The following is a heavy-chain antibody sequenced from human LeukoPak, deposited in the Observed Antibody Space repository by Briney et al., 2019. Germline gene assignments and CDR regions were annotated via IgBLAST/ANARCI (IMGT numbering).Heavy chain of an antibody. CDR2: ISTSSTYT. V-gene: IGHV3-11*05. CDR1: GFTFSDYY. D-gene: IGHD3-10*01. CDR3: ARDLMIRGVHDY. J-gene: IGHJ4*02. Sequence: GGSLRLSCAASGFTFSDYYMSWIRQAPGKGLEWVSCISTSSTYTNYADSVKGRFTISRDNAKNSLYLQMNSLRAEDTAVYYCARDLMIRGVHDYWGQGTLVIVSS.